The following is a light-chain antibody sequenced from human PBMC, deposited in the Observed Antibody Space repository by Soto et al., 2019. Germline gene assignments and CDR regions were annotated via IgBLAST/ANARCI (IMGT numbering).Light chain of an antibody. Sequence: DIQVTQSPSSLSASVEDRVTITCRASQGMRNDLGWYQQKPGKAPKLVIYAASSLKSGVPSRFSGSGSGTEFTPTVSSLQPEDFATYYCLQQSRYPPLPFGGGTKVEIK. CDR1: QGMRND. V-gene: IGKV1-17*01. CDR3: LQQSRYPPLP. CDR2: AAS. J-gene: IGKJ4*01.